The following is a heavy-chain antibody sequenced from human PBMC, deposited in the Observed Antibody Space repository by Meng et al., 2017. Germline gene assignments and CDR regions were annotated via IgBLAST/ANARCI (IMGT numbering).Heavy chain of an antibody. J-gene: IGHJ4*02. CDR2: AYYRSKWYH. Sequence: QIQLQQPGPGLVKPLQTPSLICAISGDSVSSNSAAWNWIRQSPSGGLEWLGRAYYRSKWYHDYAESVKSRISIDPDTSKNQFSLQLRSVTPEDSAVYYCARGSYSFDSWGQRTLVTVSS. D-gene: IGHD1-26*01. CDR3: ARGSYSFDS. CDR1: GDSVSSNSAA. V-gene: IGHV6-1*01.